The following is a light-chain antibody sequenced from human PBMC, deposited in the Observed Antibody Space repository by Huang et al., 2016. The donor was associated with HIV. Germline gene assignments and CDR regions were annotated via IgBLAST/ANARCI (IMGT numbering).Light chain of an antibody. CDR1: QSVSSY. J-gene: IGKJ5*01. CDR2: GAS. V-gene: IGKV3-11*01. CDR3: QQRSNWPIT. Sequence: EIVLTQSPATLSLSPGERATLSCRASQSVSSYLAWYQQTPGQAPRLLIYGASNRATGIPARFSGSESGTDFTLTISSLEPEDFAVYYCQQRSNWPITFGQGTRLEIK.